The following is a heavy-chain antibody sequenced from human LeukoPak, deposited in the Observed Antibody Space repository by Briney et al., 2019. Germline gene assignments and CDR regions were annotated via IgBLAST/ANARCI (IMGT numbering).Heavy chain of an antibody. CDR2: ISSSSSYT. V-gene: IGHV3-11*05. CDR1: GFTFSSYA. CDR3: ARDAVSLAAAGTSDY. Sequence: GGSLRLSCAASGFTFSSYAMSWIRQAPGKGLEWVSYISSSSSYTNYADSVKGRFTISRDNAKNSLYLQMNSLRAEDTAVYYCARDAVSLAAAGTSDYWGQGSLVTVSS. D-gene: IGHD6-13*01. J-gene: IGHJ4*02.